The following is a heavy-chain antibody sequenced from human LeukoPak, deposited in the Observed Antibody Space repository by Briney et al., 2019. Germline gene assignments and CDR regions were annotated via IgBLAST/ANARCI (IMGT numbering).Heavy chain of an antibody. D-gene: IGHD3-10*01. CDR2: ISYSGST. Sequence: PSETLSLTCAVSGGSISPYHWTWIRQPPGKGLEWIGYISYSGSTNYNPSLKSRVTISIDTSKSQFSLQLSSVTAADTAVYDCARTYYSGSGTYQRWFDPWGQGTLVTVSS. V-gene: IGHV4-59*08. CDR1: GGSISPYH. J-gene: IGHJ5*02. CDR3: ARTYYSGSGTYQRWFDP.